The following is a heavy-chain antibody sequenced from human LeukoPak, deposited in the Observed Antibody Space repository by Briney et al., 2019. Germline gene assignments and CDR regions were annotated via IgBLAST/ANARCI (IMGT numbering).Heavy chain of an antibody. CDR1: GGSISSGDYY. CDR2: IYDSGST. CDR3: ARYTPGSWVLTGYYFDY. Sequence: SQTLSLTCTVSGGSISSGDYYWSWIRQPPGKGLEWIGYIYDSGSTYYNPSLKSRVTISVDTSKNQFSLKLSSVTAADTAVYYCARYTPGSWVLTGYYFDYWGQGTLVTVSS. J-gene: IGHJ4*02. D-gene: IGHD3-9*01. V-gene: IGHV4-30-4*08.